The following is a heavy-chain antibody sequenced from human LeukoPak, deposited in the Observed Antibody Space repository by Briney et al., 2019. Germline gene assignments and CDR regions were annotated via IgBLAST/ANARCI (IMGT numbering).Heavy chain of an antibody. Sequence: SSQTLSLTCTVSGGSISSGGYYWSWIRQHPGKGLEWIGYIYYSGSTYYNPSLKSRVTISVDTSKNQFSLKLSSVTAADTAVYYCAREGYSGTASDAFDIWGQGTMVTVSS. D-gene: IGHD1-26*01. CDR3: AREGYSGTASDAFDI. CDR2: IYYSGST. J-gene: IGHJ3*02. CDR1: GGSISSGGYY. V-gene: IGHV4-31*03.